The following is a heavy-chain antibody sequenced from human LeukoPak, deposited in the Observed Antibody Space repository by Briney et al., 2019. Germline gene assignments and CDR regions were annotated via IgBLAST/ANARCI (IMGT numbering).Heavy chain of an antibody. J-gene: IGHJ4*02. D-gene: IGHD3-3*01. V-gene: IGHV3-30*02. CDR1: GFTFSNYG. CDR3: ARDFWSGYYAGY. Sequence: PGGSLRLSCAASGFTFSNYGMHWVCQAQGKGLEWVAFSRSDAKGEYYADSVKGRFTISRDNSKNTLYLQMNSLRPDDTALYYCARDFWSGYYAGYWGRGALVTVSS. CDR2: SRSDAKGE.